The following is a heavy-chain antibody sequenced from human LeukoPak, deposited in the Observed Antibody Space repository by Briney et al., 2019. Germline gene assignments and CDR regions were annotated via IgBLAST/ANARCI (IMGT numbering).Heavy chain of an antibody. CDR3: ARDPSSSWSLDAFDI. CDR1: GYTFTGYG. V-gene: IGHV1-18*01. Sequence: ASVKVSCKASGYTFTGYGISWVRQAPGQGLEWMGWISAYNGNTNYAQKLQGRVTMTTDTSTSTAYMELRSLRSDDTAVYYCARDPSSSWSLDAFDIWGQGTMVTVSS. D-gene: IGHD6-13*01. J-gene: IGHJ3*02. CDR2: ISAYNGNT.